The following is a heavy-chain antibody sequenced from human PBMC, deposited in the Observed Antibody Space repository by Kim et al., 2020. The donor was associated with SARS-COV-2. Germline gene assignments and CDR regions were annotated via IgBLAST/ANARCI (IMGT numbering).Heavy chain of an antibody. J-gene: IGHJ4*02. Sequence: SETLSLTCAVYGGSFSGYYWSWIRQPPGKGLEWIGEINHSGSTNYNPSLKSRVTISVDTSKNQFSLKLSSVTAADTAVYYCASTRVFRVVPAAILDYWGQGTLVTVSS. V-gene: IGHV4-34*01. CDR2: INHSGST. CDR3: ASTRVFRVVPAAILDY. CDR1: GGSFSGYY. D-gene: IGHD2-2*01.